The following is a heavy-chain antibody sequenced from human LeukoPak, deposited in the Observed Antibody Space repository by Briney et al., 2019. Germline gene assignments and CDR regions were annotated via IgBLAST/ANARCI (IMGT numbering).Heavy chain of an antibody. D-gene: IGHD3-22*01. J-gene: IGHJ4*02. CDR2: ISWNSGSI. Sequence: GRSLRLSCAASGFTFDDYAMPWVRQAPGKGLEWVSGISWNSGSIGYADSVKGRFTISRDNAKNSLYLQMNSLRAEDTALYYCAKERYDSSGYYRNYWGQGTLVTVSS. CDR1: GFTFDDYA. V-gene: IGHV3-9*01. CDR3: AKERYDSSGYYRNY.